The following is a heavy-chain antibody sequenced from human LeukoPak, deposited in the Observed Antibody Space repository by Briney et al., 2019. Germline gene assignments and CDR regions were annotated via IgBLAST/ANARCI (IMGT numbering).Heavy chain of an antibody. CDR3: ASQTSGSYFLYYYYYMDV. V-gene: IGHV3-53*01. CDR1: GFTVSSNY. D-gene: IGHD3-10*01. J-gene: IGHJ6*03. CDR2: IYSGGST. Sequence: PGGSLRLSCAASGFTVSSNYMSWVRQAPGKGLEWVSVIYSGGSTYSADSVRGRFTISRDNSKNTLYLQMTSLRAEDTAVYYCASQTSGSYFLYYYYYMDVWGKGTTVTISS.